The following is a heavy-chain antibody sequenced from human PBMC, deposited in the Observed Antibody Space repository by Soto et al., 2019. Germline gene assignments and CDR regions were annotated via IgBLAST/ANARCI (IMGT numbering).Heavy chain of an antibody. Sequence: SVRVSCKASGGTFSSYAISWVRQAPGQGLEWMGGIIPIFGTANYAQKFQGRVTITADESTSTAYMELSSLRSEDTAVYYCARGWSYYYGSGSPNNFDYWGQGTLVTVSS. CDR3: ARGWSYYYGSGSPNNFDY. CDR1: GGTFSSYA. V-gene: IGHV1-69*13. J-gene: IGHJ4*02. D-gene: IGHD3-10*01. CDR2: IIPIFGTA.